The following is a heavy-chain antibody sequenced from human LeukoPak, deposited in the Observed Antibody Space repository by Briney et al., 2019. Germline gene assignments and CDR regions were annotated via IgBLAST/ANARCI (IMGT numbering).Heavy chain of an antibody. CDR2: IGGSGSRT. D-gene: IGHD3-16*01. Sequence: GGSLRLPCAASGFTFNTYAMSWVRQAPGKGLEWVSAIGGSGSRTYYADSVKGRFTISRDNSKNTLYLQMNTLRADDTAVYFCASRLKTPSDYGLSKYYFDSWGQGTLATVSS. J-gene: IGHJ4*02. CDR3: ASRLKTPSDYGLSKYYFDS. CDR1: GFTFNTYA. V-gene: IGHV3-23*01.